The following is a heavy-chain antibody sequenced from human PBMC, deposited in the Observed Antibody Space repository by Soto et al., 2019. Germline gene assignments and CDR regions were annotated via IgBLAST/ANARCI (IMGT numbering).Heavy chain of an antibody. CDR3: ARDSLRFLERLLSLGMDV. J-gene: IGHJ6*02. Sequence: GGSLRLSCAASGFTFSNYHMHWVRQAPGKGLEWVAVIWYDGNTKYYGDSVKGRFTISRDNSKNTLYLQMNSLRAEDTAVYYCARDSLRFLERLLSLGMDVWGQGTTVTVSS. CDR1: GFTFSNYH. D-gene: IGHD3-3*01. V-gene: IGHV3-33*01. CDR2: IWYDGNTK.